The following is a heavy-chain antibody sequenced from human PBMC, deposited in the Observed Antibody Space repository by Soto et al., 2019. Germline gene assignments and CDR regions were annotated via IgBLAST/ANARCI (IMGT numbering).Heavy chain of an antibody. V-gene: IGHV4-39*01. CDR3: TSSHTYAGPGVYYSRFDS. CDR1: GGSIISSSYY. CDR2: IYYTGST. Sequence: QLQLQESGPRLVKPSETPSLTCTVSGGSIISSSYYWGWIRQPPGKGLEWIGTIYYTGSTYYNPALKRRLLVSVDTSKIPFSLNRYSGPAADTAVYYCTSSHTYAGPGVYYSRFDSWGQGTLVTGSS. D-gene: IGHD3-10*01. J-gene: IGHJ4*02.